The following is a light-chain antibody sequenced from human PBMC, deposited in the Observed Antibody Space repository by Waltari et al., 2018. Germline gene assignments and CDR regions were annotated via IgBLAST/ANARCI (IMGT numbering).Light chain of an antibody. CDR3: MHSIQFPRT. CDR2: EVC. CDR1: QRLLHGDGRTY. J-gene: IGKJ1*01. Sequence: DIVMTQPPLSLSVTPGPPAHISCTPSQRLLHGDGRTYLYWYLQKPGQPPQLVIYEVCNRFSGVPDRFSGSGSGTDFTLKSSRVEAEDVGIYYCMHSIQFPRTFGQGTKVEI. V-gene: IGKV2D-29*01.